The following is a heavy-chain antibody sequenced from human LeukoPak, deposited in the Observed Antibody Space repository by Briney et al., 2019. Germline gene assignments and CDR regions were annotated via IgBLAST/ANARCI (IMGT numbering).Heavy chain of an antibody. V-gene: IGHV2-5*02. CDR2: IYWDDDK. J-gene: IGHJ4*02. CDR1: GFSLSTSGVG. D-gene: IGHD3-3*01. CDR3: AHRTNTIFGVAYFDY. Sequence: KRSGPTLVNPTQTLTLTCTFSGFSLSTSGVGVGWIRQPPGKALEWLALIYWDDDKRYSPSLKSRLTITKDTSKKQVVLTMTNMDPVDTATYYCAHRTNTIFGVAYFDYWGQGTLVAVSS.